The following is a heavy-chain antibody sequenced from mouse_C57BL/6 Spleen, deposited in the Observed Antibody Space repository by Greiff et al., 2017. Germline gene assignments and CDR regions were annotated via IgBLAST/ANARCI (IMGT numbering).Heavy chain of an antibody. D-gene: IGHD1-1*01. CDR2: INPGSGGT. CDR3: ARGYYGSSYYFDY. CDR1: GYAFTNYL. Sequence: QVQLQQSGAELVRPGTSVKVSCTASGYAFTNYLIEWVKQRPGQGLEWIGVINPGSGGTNYNEKFKGKATLTADKSSSTAYMQLSSLTSEDSAVYFCARGYYGSSYYFDYWGQGTTLTVSS. V-gene: IGHV1-54*01. J-gene: IGHJ2*01.